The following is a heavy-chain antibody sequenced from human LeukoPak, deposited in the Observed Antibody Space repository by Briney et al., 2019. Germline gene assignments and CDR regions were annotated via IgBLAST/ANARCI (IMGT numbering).Heavy chain of an antibody. Sequence: PGGSLRLSCAASGFTFSSYAMHWVRQAPGKGLEWAAVISYDGSNKYYADSVKGRFTISRDNSKNTLYLQMNSLRAEDTAVYYCARALYYYVSGSYSSWGQGTLVTVSS. CDR3: ARALYYYVSGSYSS. CDR1: GFTFSSYA. V-gene: IGHV3-30*04. CDR2: ISYDGSNK. J-gene: IGHJ5*02. D-gene: IGHD3-10*01.